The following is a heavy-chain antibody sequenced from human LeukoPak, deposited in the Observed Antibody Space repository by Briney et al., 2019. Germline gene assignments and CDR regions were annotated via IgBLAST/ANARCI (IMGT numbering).Heavy chain of an antibody. Sequence: PSETLSLTCAVYGGSFSGYYWSWIRQPPGKGLEWIGEINHSGSTNYNPSLKSRVTISVDTSKNQFSLKLSSVTAADTAVYYCARHRLYTVTKVRLSGPPAFDYWGQGTLVTVSS. CDR3: ARHRLYTVTKVRLSGPPAFDY. J-gene: IGHJ4*02. CDR1: GGSFSGYY. CDR2: INHSGST. V-gene: IGHV4-34*01. D-gene: IGHD4-17*01.